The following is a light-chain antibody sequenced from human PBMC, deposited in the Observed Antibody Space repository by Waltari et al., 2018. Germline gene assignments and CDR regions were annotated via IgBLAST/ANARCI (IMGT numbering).Light chain of an antibody. CDR2: AAS. V-gene: IGKV1-12*02. CDR1: QGVDSW. Sequence: DLQMTQSPSSVSASVGHRVTITCRASQGVDSWLVWYQQKPGKAPNLLIYAASSVQSGVPSRFSGSGFGTDFTLTISSLQPEDSATYYCQQAIRVPYTFGQGTKLVIK. J-gene: IGKJ2*01. CDR3: QQAIRVPYT.